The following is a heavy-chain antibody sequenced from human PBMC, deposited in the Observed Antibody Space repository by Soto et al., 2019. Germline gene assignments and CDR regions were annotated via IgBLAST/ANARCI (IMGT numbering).Heavy chain of an antibody. J-gene: IGHJ6*02. CDR2: IHHSGTT. CDR3: ARAGDTMVRGVIIMNYYGMDV. D-gene: IGHD3-10*01. Sequence: QVQLQESGPGLVKPSETLSLTCAVSGYSISSGYDWGWIRQPPGKGLEWIGNIHHSGTTYYNPSLKSRVTISIDRSKNQFSLKLSSVTAADTAVYYCARAGDTMVRGVIIMNYYGMDVWGQGTTVTVSS. V-gene: IGHV4-38-2*01. CDR1: GYSISSGYD.